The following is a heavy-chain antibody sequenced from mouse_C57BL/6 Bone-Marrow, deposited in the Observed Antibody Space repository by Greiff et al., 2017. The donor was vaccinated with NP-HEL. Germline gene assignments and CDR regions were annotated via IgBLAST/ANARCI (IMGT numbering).Heavy chain of an antibody. J-gene: IGHJ4*01. D-gene: IGHD1-1*01. V-gene: IGHV14-2*01. CDR1: GFNIKDYY. CDR3: ARDYDSFYYYAMDY. CDR2: IDPEDGDT. Sequence: EVQLQQSGAELVKPGASVKLSCTASGFNIKDYYMHWVKQRTEQGLEWIGRIDPEDGDTKYAPKFQGKATITAETSSNTAYLQLSSLTSEDTAVYYCARDYDSFYYYAMDYWGQGTSVTVSS.